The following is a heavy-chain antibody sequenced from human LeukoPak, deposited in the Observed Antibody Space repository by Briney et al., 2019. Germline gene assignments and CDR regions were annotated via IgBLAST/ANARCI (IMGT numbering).Heavy chain of an antibody. V-gene: IGHV3-30*14. Sequence: GRSLRLSCAASGFTFSSYAMHWVRQAPGKGLEWVAVISYDGSNKYYADSVKGRFTISRDNSKNTLYLQMNNLRAEDTAVYYCARGRPVGASTVEDYWGQGTLVTVSS. CDR2: ISYDGSNK. J-gene: IGHJ4*02. CDR1: GFTFSSYA. D-gene: IGHD1-26*01. CDR3: ARGRPVGASTVEDY.